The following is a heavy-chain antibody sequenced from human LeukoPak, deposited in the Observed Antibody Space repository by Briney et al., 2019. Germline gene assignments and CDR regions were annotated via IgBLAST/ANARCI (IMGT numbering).Heavy chain of an antibody. D-gene: IGHD4-17*01. CDR1: GFTFSSHS. J-gene: IGHJ4*02. CDR2: MTTSSTR. CDR3: ARDGGDYVPYYFDY. V-gene: IGHV3-48*04. Sequence: GGSLRLSCAASGFTFSSHSMNWVRQAPGKGLEWVSYMTTSSTRYYADSVKGGFTISRDNAKNSLYLQMNSLRAEDTAVYYCARDGGDYVPYYFDYWGQGTLVTVSS.